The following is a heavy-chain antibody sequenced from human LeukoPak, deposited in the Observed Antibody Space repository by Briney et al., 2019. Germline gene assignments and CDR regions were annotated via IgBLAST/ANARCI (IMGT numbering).Heavy chain of an antibody. V-gene: IGHV3-74*01. Sequence: GGSLRLSCAASGFTFSSYWMHWVRQAPGKGLEWVSRINSDGSSTTHADSVKGRFTISRDNDKNTLSLQMNRLRAEDTAVYYCARDMYTTSSARGAYWGQGTLVTVSS. D-gene: IGHD6-6*01. CDR1: GFTFSSYW. J-gene: IGHJ4*02. CDR2: INSDGSST. CDR3: ARDMYTTSSARGAY.